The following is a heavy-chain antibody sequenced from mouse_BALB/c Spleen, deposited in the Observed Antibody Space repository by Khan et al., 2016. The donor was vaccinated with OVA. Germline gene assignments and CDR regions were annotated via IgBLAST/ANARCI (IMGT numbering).Heavy chain of an antibody. V-gene: IGHV1-77*01. CDR3: AREWAAWFPY. J-gene: IGHJ3*01. CDR1: GYTFTDYY. Sequence: QVHVKQSGAELARPGASVKLSCKASGYTFTDYYINWLRQRTGQGLEWIGEIYPGSDKTYYNEKFKGKATLTADTSSSTAYMQLSSLTSEDSAVYFCAREWAAWFPYWGQGTQVTVS. CDR2: IYPGSDKT.